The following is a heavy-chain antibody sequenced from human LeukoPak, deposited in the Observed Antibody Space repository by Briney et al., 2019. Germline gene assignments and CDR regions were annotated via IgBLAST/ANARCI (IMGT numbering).Heavy chain of an antibody. V-gene: IGHV3-7*01. CDR3: ARDQSSSSSWYWGGGVGNWFDP. J-gene: IGHJ5*02. CDR1: GFTFSSYW. CDR2: IKQDGSEK. D-gene: IGHD6-13*01. Sequence: GGSLRLSCAASGFTFSSYWMSWVRQAPGKGLEWVANIKQDGSEKYYVDSVKGRFTISRDNAKNSLYLQMNSLRAEDTAVYYCARDQSSSSSWYWGGGVGNWFDPWGQGTLVTVSS.